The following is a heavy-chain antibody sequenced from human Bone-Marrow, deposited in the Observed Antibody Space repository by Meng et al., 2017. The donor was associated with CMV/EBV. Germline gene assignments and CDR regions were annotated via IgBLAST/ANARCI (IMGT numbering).Heavy chain of an antibody. CDR3: AKELKAIASAERYGMDV. J-gene: IGHJ6*02. Sequence: GGSLRLSCAASGFTFSSYGMHWVRQAPGKGLEWVAVIWYDGSNKYYADSVKGRFIISRDNSKNTVYLQMNSLRAEDTAVYYCAKELKAIASAERYGMDVWGQGTTVTVSS. D-gene: IGHD6-13*01. V-gene: IGHV3-33*06. CDR1: GFTFSSYG. CDR2: IWYDGSNK.